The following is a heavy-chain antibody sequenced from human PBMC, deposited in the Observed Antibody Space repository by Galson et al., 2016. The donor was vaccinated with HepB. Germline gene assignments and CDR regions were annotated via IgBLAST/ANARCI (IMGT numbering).Heavy chain of an antibody. V-gene: IGHV3-7*01. Sequence: SLRLSCAASGFTFSSYWMSWVRQAPGKGLEWVANIKQDGSEKYYVDSVKGRFTISRDNAKNSLYVQMNSLRAEDTAVYYCAGERRGPYSSSWYYWGQGTLVTVSS. J-gene: IGHJ4*02. CDR1: GFTFSSYW. D-gene: IGHD6-13*01. CDR3: AGERRGPYSSSWYY. CDR2: IKQDGSEK.